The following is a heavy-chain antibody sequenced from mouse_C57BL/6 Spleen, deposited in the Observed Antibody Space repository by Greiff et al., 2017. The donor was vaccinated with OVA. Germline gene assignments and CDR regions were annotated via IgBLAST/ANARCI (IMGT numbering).Heavy chain of an antibody. CDR3: AREGLYDYDGRPSYFDV. Sequence: LVESGASVKISCKASGYSFTDYNMNWVKQSNGKSLEWIGVINPNYGTTSYNQKFKGKATLTVDQSSSTAYMQLNSLTSEDSAVYYCAREGLYDYDGRPSYFDVWGTGTTVTVSS. CDR2: INPNYGTT. CDR1: GYSFTDYN. V-gene: IGHV1-39*01. D-gene: IGHD2-4*01. J-gene: IGHJ1*03.